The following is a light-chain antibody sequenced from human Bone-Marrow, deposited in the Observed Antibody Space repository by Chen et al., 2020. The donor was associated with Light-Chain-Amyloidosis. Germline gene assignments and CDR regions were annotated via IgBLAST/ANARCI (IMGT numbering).Light chain of an antibody. CDR3: QVWDRSSDRPV. J-gene: IGLJ3*02. CDR2: DDS. V-gene: IGLV3-21*02. CDR1: KFGSTS. Sequence: SYVLTQPSSLSVAPERPATIAGGGNKFGSTSVHWYQQTPGQAPLLVVYDDSDRPSGIPERLSGSNSGNTATLTISRVEAGDEADYYCQVWDRSSDRPVFGGGTKLTVL.